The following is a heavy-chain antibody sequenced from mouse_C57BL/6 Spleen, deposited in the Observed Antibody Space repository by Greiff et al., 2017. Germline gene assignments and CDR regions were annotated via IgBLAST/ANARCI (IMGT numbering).Heavy chain of an antibody. V-gene: IGHV14-3*01. CDR1: GFNIKNTY. CDR2: IDPANGSN. J-gene: IGHJ4*01. CDR3: GNSNNEDYYSMDY. Sequence: DVKLVESVAELVRPGASVTLSCTASGFNIKNTYMSWVKQRPEQGLEWIGRIDPANGSNKYAPKLQGKATITAATSTNTAYLQLSSLTSEDTAISYIGNSNNEDYYSMDYWGQGTSVTVSS. D-gene: IGHD2-5*01.